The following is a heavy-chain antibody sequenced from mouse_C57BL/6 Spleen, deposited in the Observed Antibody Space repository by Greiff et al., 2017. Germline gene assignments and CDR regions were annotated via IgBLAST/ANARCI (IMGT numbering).Heavy chain of an antibody. CDR1: GFSLTSYA. J-gene: IGHJ1*03. D-gene: IGHD1-1*01. Sequence: VQLVESGPGLVAPSQSLSITCTVSGFSLTSYAISWVRPPPGQGLEWLGVIWTGGGTNYNSALKSRLSISKDNSKSQVFLKMNSLQTDDTARYYCARNAITTVVGGGYFDVWGTGTTVTVSS. CDR3: ARNAITTVVGGGYFDV. V-gene: IGHV2-9-1*01. CDR2: IWTGGGT.